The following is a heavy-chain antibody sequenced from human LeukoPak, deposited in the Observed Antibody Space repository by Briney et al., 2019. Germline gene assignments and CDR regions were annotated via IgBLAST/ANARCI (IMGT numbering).Heavy chain of an antibody. V-gene: IGHV4-59*01. Sequence: SETLSLTCTVSGGSISSYYCGWIRQPPGKVLGWVGYIYYSGSPNSNPSLKSRVTISVDTSKNQFSLKLSSVTAADTAVYYCARDRGGGAGLFDPWGQGTLVTVSS. CDR2: IYYSGSP. D-gene: IGHD3-10*01. J-gene: IGHJ5*02. CDR1: GGSISSYY. CDR3: ARDRGGGAGLFDP.